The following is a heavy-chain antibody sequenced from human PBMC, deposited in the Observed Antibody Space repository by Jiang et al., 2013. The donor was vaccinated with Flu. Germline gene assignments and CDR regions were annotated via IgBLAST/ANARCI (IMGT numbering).Heavy chain of an antibody. CDR2: ISYDGSNK. CDR3: AREYVWFGELTSFDY. V-gene: IGHV3-30-3*01. Sequence: QLLESGGGVVQPGRSLRLSCAASGFTFSSYAMHWVRQAPGKGLEWVAVISYDGSNKYYADSVKGRFTISRDNSKNTLYLQMNSLRAEDTAVYYCAREYVWFGELTSFDYWGQGTLVTVSS. D-gene: IGHD3-10*01. J-gene: IGHJ4*02. CDR1: GFTFSSYA.